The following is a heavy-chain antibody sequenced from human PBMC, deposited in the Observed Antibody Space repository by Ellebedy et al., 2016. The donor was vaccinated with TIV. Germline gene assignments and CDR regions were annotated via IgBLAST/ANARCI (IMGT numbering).Heavy chain of an antibody. CDR1: GGSISSYY. V-gene: IGHV4-59*08. Sequence: SETLSLTXTVSGGSISSYYWSWIRQPPGKGLEWIGYIYYSGSTNYNPSLKSRVTISVDTSKNQFSLKLSSVTAADTAVYYCARHPYGGRYYFDYWGQGTLVTVSS. D-gene: IGHD4-17*01. CDR3: ARHPYGGRYYFDY. J-gene: IGHJ4*02. CDR2: IYYSGST.